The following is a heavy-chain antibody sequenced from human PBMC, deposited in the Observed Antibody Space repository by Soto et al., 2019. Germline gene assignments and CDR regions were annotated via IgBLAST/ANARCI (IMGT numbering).Heavy chain of an antibody. CDR2: IYYSGST. J-gene: IGHJ4*02. Sequence: QVQLQESGPGLVKPSETLSLTCTVSGGSISSYYWSWIRQPPGKGLEWIGYIYYSGSTNYNPSLKSRVTVSVDTSKNPFSLKLSSVTAADTAVYYCARDSFYSGSSYFDYWGQGTLVTVSS. CDR3: ARDSFYSGSSYFDY. CDR1: GGSISSYY. D-gene: IGHD1-26*01. V-gene: IGHV4-59*01.